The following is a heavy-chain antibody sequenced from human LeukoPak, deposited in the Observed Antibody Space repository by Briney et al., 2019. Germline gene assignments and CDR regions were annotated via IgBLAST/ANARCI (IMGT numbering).Heavy chain of an antibody. CDR3: ARGGWYYFEY. J-gene: IGHJ4*02. V-gene: IGHV3-7*01. CDR2: IKEDGNRI. Sequence: QSGGSLRLSCAASGFTFSRYEMNWVRQAPGKGLEWVANIKEDGNRIYYVDSVKGRFTISRENAKNSLYLQMSSLRAEDTAVYYCARGGWYYFEYWGQGVLVTVSS. CDR1: GFTFSRYE.